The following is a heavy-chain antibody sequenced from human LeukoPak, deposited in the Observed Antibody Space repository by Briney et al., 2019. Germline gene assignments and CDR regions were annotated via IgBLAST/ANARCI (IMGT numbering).Heavy chain of an antibody. D-gene: IGHD1-26*01. CDR2: IRFDGSDI. CDR3: AKDLGLSVGATPFDY. CDR1: GLTFSDNA. V-gene: IGHV3-30*02. Sequence: GGSLRLSCAASGLTFSDNAIHWVCQSPDKGLEWVAFIRFDGSDIHYADSVKGRFTISRDNSKNTLYLQMNGLRAEDTAVYYCAKDLGLSVGATPFDYWGQGTLVTVSP. J-gene: IGHJ4*02.